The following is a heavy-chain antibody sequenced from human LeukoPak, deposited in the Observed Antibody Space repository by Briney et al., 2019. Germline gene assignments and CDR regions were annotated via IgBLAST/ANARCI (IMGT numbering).Heavy chain of an antibody. CDR3: ARGGYYSPDPHAFDI. Sequence: PGGSLRLSCAASGFTVSSNYMSWVRQAPGKGLEWVSVIYSGGSTYYADSVKGRFTISRHNSKNTLHLQMNSLRAEDTAVYYCARGGYYSPDPHAFDIWGQGTMVTVSS. D-gene: IGHD3-10*01. CDR2: IYSGGST. J-gene: IGHJ3*02. CDR1: GFTVSSNY. V-gene: IGHV3-53*04.